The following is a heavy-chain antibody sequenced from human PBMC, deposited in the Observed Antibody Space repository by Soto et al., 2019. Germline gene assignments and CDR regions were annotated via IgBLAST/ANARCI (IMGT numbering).Heavy chain of an antibody. D-gene: IGHD1-26*01. V-gene: IGHV3-23*01. CDR2: ISGSGGST. CDR3: ARRGSGSYYDY. CDR1: GFTFSSYA. Sequence: EVQLLESGGGLVQPGGSLRLSCAASGFTFSSYAMRWVRQAPVKGLEWVSAISGSGGSTYYADSVKRRSTISRDNANNTLYLQMTSLRAEDTAVHYSARRGSGSYYDYWGQGTLVTVSS. J-gene: IGHJ4*02.